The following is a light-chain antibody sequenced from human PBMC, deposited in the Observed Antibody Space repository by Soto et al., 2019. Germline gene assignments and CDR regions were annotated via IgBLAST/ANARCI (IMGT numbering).Light chain of an antibody. CDR2: AAS. CDR3: QQLYSYPYT. V-gene: IGKV1-9*01. Sequence: TQLTQSPSSLSASVGDRVIITCRASQGISNSLACYQQKPGKAPKLLIDAASTLQSGVPSRFSGSGPGTDFTLTISSLQPEDFATYYCQQLYSYPYTFGQGTKLESK. CDR1: QGISNS. J-gene: IGKJ2*01.